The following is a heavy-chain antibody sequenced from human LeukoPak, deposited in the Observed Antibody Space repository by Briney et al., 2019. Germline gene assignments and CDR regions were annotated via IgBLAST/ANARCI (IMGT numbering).Heavy chain of an antibody. CDR2: IYYSGST. J-gene: IGHJ4*02. D-gene: IGHD3-22*01. Sequence: SETLSLTCTVSGGSISSGGYYWSWIRQHPGKGLERIGYIYYSGSTYYNPSLKSRVTISVDTSKNQFSLKLSSVTAADTAVYYCARVGNYYDSSGYIDYWGQGTLVTVSS. CDR3: ARVGNYYDSSGYIDY. V-gene: IGHV4-31*03. CDR1: GGSISSGGYY.